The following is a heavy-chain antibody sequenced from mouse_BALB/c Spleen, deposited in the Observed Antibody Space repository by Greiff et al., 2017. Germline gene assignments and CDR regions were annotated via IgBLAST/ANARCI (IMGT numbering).Heavy chain of an antibody. V-gene: IGHV1-7*01. CDR2: INPSTGYT. CDR3: ARSGLTTTPLFAY. Sequence: VQLQQSGAELAKPGASVKMSCKASGYTFTSYWMHWVKQRPGQGLEWIGYINPSTGYTEYNQKFKDKATLTADKSSSTAYMQLSSLTSEDSAVYYCARSGLTTTPLFAYWGQGTLVTVSA. D-gene: IGHD2-4*01. J-gene: IGHJ3*01. CDR1: GYTFTSYW.